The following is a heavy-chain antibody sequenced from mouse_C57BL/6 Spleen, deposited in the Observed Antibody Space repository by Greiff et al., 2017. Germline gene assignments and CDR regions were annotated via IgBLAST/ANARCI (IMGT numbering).Heavy chain of an antibody. D-gene: IGHD2-3*01. CDR1: GYSFTGYY. CDR3: ARCDDEQAWGAY. V-gene: IGHV1-42*01. J-gene: IGHJ3*01. Sequence: VQLKQSGPELVKPGASVKISCKASGYSFTGYYMNWVKQSPEKSLEWIGEINPSTGGTTYNQKFKAKATLTVDKSSSTAYMQLKSLTSEDSAVYYCARCDDEQAWGAYWGQGTLVTVSA. CDR2: INPSTGGT.